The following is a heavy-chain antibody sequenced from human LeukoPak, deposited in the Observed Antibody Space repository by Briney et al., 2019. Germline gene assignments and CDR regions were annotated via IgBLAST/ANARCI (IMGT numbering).Heavy chain of an antibody. J-gene: IGHJ3*02. Sequence: PGGSLRLSYAASGFTFSNYPMHWVRQAPGKGLEWVAVIANDGRDKKYADSAKGRFTTSRDNSKNTLYLQMNSLRTEDTAVYYCAKEGLWDWLLYGYGAFDIWGQGTMVTVSS. V-gene: IGHV3-30*01. CDR1: GFTFSNYP. D-gene: IGHD3/OR15-3a*01. CDR2: IANDGRDK. CDR3: AKEGLWDWLLYGYGAFDI.